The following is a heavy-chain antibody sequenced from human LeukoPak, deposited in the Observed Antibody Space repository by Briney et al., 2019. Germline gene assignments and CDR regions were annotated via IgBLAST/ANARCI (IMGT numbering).Heavy chain of an antibody. V-gene: IGHV4-59*01. D-gene: IGHD6-13*01. CDR1: GGSISSYY. J-gene: IGHJ5*02. CDR3: ARAKAAAGTSWFDP. CDR2: IYYSGST. Sequence: SETLSLTCTVSGGSISSYYWSWIRQPPGKGLEWIGYIYYSGSTNYNPSLKSRVTISVDTSKNQFSLKLSSVTAADTAVYYCARAKAAAGTSWFDPWGPGTLVTVSS.